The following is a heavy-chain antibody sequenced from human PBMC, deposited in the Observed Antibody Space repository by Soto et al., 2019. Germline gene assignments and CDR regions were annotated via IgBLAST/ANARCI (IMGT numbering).Heavy chain of an antibody. CDR3: ARLGAFMGAYGMDV. CDR2: VNHGGST. V-gene: IGHV4-34*01. J-gene: IGHJ6*02. D-gene: IGHD3-16*01. Sequence: QVQLRQWGAGLLKPSEILSLTCTVYAGSNENYSWPWIRQPPGKGLEWIGEVNHGGSTNYNPSLRSRVTISADTSKKQFSLKLSSVTAADTAVYFCARLGAFMGAYGMDVWGQGTTVTVSS. CDR1: AGSNENYS.